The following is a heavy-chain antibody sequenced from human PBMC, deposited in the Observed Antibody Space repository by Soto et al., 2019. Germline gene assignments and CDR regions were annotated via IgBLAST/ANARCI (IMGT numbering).Heavy chain of an antibody. V-gene: IGHV3-21*06. D-gene: IGHD3-10*01. CDR3: ARDIGEMSPX. CDR2: ISSSSSYI. CDR1: GFTFSSST. Sequence: GGSLRLSFTGSGFTFSSSTMTWVRQGPGKGLEWVSSISSSSSYIYFADSLKVRFTISRENAKNSLYLQMNSLSAEETAVYYCARDIGEMSPXWGQGTQFTVSX. J-gene: IGHJ4*02.